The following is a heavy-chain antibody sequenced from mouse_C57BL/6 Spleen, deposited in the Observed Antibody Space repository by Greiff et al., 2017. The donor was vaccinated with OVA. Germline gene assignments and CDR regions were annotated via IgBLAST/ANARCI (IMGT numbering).Heavy chain of an antibody. CDR3: ARRGDYYVYAMDY. V-gene: IGHV1-39*01. CDR2: INPNYGTT. CDR1: GYSFTDYN. Sequence: VQLKESGPELVKPGASVKISCKASGYSFTDYNMNWVKQSKGKSLEWIGVINPNYGTTSYNQKFKGKATLTVDQSSSTAYMQLNSLTSEDSAVYYCARRGDYYVYAMDYWGQGTSVTVSS. J-gene: IGHJ4*01. D-gene: IGHD1-1*01.